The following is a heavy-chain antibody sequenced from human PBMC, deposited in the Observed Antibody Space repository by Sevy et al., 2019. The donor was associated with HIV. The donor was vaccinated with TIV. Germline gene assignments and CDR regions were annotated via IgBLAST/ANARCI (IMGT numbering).Heavy chain of an antibody. CDR2: VYYTGGT. J-gene: IGHJ3*02. Sequence: SETLSLTCTVSGGSINSDHWNWIRQPPGKGLEWIGYVYYTGGTNYNPSLKNRVTISVDRTKNQFSLKLTSVTAADTAVYYSARRNDFVIWGQGTMVTVSS. V-gene: IGHV4-59*08. CDR3: ARRNDFVI. CDR1: GGSINSDH.